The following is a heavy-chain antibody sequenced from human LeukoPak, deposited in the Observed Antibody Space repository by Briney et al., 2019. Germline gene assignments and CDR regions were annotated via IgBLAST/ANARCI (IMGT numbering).Heavy chain of an antibody. Sequence: PSETLSLTCTVSCGSISSYYWSWIRQPPGKGLEWIGYIYYSGSTNYNPSLKSRVTISVDTSKNQFSLKLSSVTAADTAVYYCARDRTVTDAHYYYYYYGMDVWGQGTTVTVSS. CDR1: CGSISSYY. V-gene: IGHV4-59*01. J-gene: IGHJ6*02. CDR3: ARDRTVTDAHYYYYYYGMDV. CDR2: IYYSGST. D-gene: IGHD4-17*01.